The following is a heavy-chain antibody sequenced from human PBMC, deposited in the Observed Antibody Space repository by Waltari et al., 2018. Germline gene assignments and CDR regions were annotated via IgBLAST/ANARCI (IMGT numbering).Heavy chain of an antibody. CDR3: SREEVTTGGYFDY. CDR2: IRSKTYRGTT. J-gene: IGHJ4*02. V-gene: IGHV3-49*03. Sequence: WFRQAPGKGLEWVGLIRSKTYRGTTQYAASVEGRFTISRDDSKSIAYLQMNGLKTEDTAVYYCSREEVTTGGYFDYWGQGTLVTVSS. D-gene: IGHD4-4*01.